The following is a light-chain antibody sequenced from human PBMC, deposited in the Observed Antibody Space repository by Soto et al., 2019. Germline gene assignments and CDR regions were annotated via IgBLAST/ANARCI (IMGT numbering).Light chain of an antibody. CDR3: QQYGSSPPYT. J-gene: IGKJ2*01. CDR1: QSFSSSY. CDR2: GTS. Sequence: EIVLTQSPGTLSLSPGERATLSCRASQSFSSSYLAWYQQKPGQAPRLLIYGTSNRATGIPDRFSGSGSGADFTLTISRLEPEDFAMSYCQQYGSSPPYTFGQGTKLEI. V-gene: IGKV3-20*01.